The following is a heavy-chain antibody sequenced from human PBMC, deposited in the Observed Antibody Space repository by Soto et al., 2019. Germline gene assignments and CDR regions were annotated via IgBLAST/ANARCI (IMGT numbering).Heavy chain of an antibody. Sequence: PSETLSLTCTVSGGSVSSGGIYWSWDRQHAGKGREGIAYMYYSGSTYYNSSLLSPISISLNTPKNPFSLELSSVTAAEQAVYYCARGARAISGPQYWGQGTLVTVSS. J-gene: IGHJ4*02. CDR2: MYYSGST. CDR3: ARGARAISGPQY. V-gene: IGHV4-31*01. CDR1: GGSVSSGGIY. D-gene: IGHD5-12*01.